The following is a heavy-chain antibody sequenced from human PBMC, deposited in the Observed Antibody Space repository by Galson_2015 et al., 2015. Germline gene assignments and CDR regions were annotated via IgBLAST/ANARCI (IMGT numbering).Heavy chain of an antibody. CDR2: ISGSGSGT. CDR1: GFTFSSYA. J-gene: IGHJ6*03. V-gene: IGHV3-23*01. Sequence: SLRLSCAASGFTFSSYAMSWVRQAPGKGLEWVSGISGSGSGTYYADSVKGRFSISRDTSKNTLCLQMNGLRAEDTAVYYCAKHIDQYYYYYYMDVWGKGTTVTVSS. D-gene: IGHD5-12*01. CDR3: AKHIDQYYYYYYMDV.